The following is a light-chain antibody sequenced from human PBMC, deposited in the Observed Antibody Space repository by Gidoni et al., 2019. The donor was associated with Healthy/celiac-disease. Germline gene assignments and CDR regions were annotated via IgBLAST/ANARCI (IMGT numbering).Light chain of an antibody. CDR3: QQNYSTPGS. CDR2: AAS. CDR1: QSISSY. V-gene: IGKV1-39*01. Sequence: DIPLTQPPSSLPAAVGDRLTITCRASQSISSYLNWYQQKPGKAPKLLIYAASSLQSGVPSRFSGSGSGTDFTLTISSLQPEDFATYYCQQNYSTPGSFGQGTKLEIK. J-gene: IGKJ2*04.